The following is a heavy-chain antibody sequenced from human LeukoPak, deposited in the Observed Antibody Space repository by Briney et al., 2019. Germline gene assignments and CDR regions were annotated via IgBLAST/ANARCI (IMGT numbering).Heavy chain of an antibody. Sequence: PGGSLRLSCAASGLIFSSYWMSWARQAPGKGLEWVANIKQDGSEEYYVDSVKGRFTISRDNAKNSLYLQMNSPRAEDTAVYYCARHRRYCSGGSCYSGYYFDSWGPGTLVTVSS. CDR1: GLIFSSYW. V-gene: IGHV3-7*03. J-gene: IGHJ4*02. CDR2: IKQDGSEE. D-gene: IGHD2-15*01. CDR3: ARHRRYCSGGSCYSGYYFDS.